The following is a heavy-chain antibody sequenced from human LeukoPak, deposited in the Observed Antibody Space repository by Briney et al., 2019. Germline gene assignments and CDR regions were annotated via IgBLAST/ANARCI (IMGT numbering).Heavy chain of an antibody. D-gene: IGHD3-10*01. CDR2: ISSSSSYI. CDR1: GFTFSSYC. V-gene: IGHV3-21*01. Sequence: GGSLRLSCAASGFTFSSYCMNWVRQAPGKGLEWVSSISSSSSYIYYADSVKGRFTISRDNAKNSLYLQMDSLRAEDTAVYYCARDLENAPWGVIIRPLTASTPPPASMDVWGQGTTVTVSS. CDR3: ARDLENAPWGVIIRPLTASTPPPASMDV. J-gene: IGHJ6*02.